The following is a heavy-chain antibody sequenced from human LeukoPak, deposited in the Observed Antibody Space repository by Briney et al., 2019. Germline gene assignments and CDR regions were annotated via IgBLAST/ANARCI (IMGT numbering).Heavy chain of an antibody. CDR2: IYYSGST. CDR1: GGSISSYY. J-gene: IGHJ4*02. V-gene: IGHV4-59*01. Sequence: SETLSLTCTVSGGSISSYYCSWIRQPPGEGLEWIGYIYYSGSTNYNPSLKSRVTILVDTSKNQFSLKLSSVTAADTAVYYGARHYEIKNRYYFDYWGQGTLVTVSS. CDR3: ARHYEIKNRYYFDY. D-gene: IGHD3-9*01.